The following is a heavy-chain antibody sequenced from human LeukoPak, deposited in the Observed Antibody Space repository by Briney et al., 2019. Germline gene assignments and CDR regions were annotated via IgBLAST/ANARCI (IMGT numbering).Heavy chain of an antibody. D-gene: IGHD3-9*01. J-gene: IGHJ4*02. CDR2: ISWNSGSI. CDR3: AKDRPDILTGYYFN. CDR1: GSTFDDYA. V-gene: IGHV3-9*01. Sequence: GRSLRLSCAASGSTFDDYAMHWVRQAPGKGLEWVSGISWNSGSIGYADSVKGRFTISRDNAKNSLYLQMNSLRAEDTALYYCAKDRPDILTGYYFNWGQGTLVTVSS.